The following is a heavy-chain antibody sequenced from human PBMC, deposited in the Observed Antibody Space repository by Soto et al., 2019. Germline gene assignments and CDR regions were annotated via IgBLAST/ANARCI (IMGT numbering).Heavy chain of an antibody. CDR2: IYYSGST. J-gene: IGHJ6*03. D-gene: IGHD2-15*01. V-gene: IGHV4-59*01. Sequence: SETLSLTCTVSGGSISSYYWSWIRQPPGKGLEWIGYIYYSGSTNYNPSLKSRVTISVDTSKNQFSLKLNSVTAADTAVYYCARGLRRYCSGGSCRSSYMDVWGKGTTVTVSS. CDR1: GGSISSYY. CDR3: ARGLRRYCSGGSCRSSYMDV.